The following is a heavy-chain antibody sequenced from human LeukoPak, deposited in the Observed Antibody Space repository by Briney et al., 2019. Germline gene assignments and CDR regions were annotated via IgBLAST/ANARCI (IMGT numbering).Heavy chain of an antibody. Sequence: GRSLRLSCAASGFTFSSYAMHWVRQAPGKGLEWVAVISYDGSNKYYADSVKGRFTISRDNSKNTLYLQMNSLRAEDTAVYYCAKDSGRQVLYYYGMDVWSQGTTVTVSS. J-gene: IGHJ6*02. D-gene: IGHD3-10*01. CDR2: ISYDGSNK. CDR3: AKDSGRQVLYYYGMDV. CDR1: GFTFSSYA. V-gene: IGHV3-30-3*01.